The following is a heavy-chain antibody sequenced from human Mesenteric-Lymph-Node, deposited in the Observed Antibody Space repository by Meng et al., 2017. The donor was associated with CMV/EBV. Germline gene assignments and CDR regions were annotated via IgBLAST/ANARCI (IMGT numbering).Heavy chain of an antibody. CDR1: YY. V-gene: IGHV4-34*01. D-gene: IGHD3-3*01. CDR2: LEHSGST. CDR3: ARVGGYDFWSGYSGYYYGMDV. Sequence: YYWRWTRKTPGEGLERIGELEHSGSTDYKPSLKSRVTISVDTSKNQFCLKLSSVTAADTAVYYCARVGGYDFWSGYSGYYYGMDVWGQGTTVTVSS. J-gene: IGHJ6*02.